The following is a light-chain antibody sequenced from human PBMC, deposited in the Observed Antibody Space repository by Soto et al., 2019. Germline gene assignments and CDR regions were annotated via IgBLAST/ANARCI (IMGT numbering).Light chain of an antibody. CDR3: SSYTSSSTLV. Sequence: QSALTQPASVSGSPGQSITISCTGTNNDVGAYPYVSWYQQHPGTAPKLIIYEVSNRPSGVSNRFSGSKSGNTASLTISGIQAEDEADYYCSSYTSSSTLVFGTGTKVTVL. V-gene: IGLV2-14*01. CDR1: NNDVGAYPY. CDR2: EVS. J-gene: IGLJ1*01.